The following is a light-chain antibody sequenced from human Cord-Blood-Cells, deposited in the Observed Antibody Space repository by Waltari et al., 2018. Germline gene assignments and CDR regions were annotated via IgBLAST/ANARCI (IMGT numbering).Light chain of an antibody. V-gene: IGLV2-14*01. CDR1: SRDVGASNS. J-gene: IGLJ3*02. Sequence: QSALTQPASVSGSPGQSITISCTGTSRDVGASNSVSWYQQPPGKAPKLMIYEVSNRPSGGSNRFSGSKSGNTASLTISGLQAEDEADYYCSSYTSSSTWVFGGGTKLTVL. CDR2: EVS. CDR3: SSYTSSSTWV.